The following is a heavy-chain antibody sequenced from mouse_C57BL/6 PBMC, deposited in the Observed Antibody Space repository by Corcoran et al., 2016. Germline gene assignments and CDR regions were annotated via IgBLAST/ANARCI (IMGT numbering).Heavy chain of an antibody. CDR1: GYTFTDYY. D-gene: IGHD1-1*01. J-gene: IGHJ1*03. CDR2: INPNNGGT. Sequence: EVQLQQSGPELVKPGASVKISCKASGYTFTDYYMNWVKQSHGKSLEWIGDINPNNGGTSYNQKFKGKATLTVDKSSSTAYMELRSLTSEDSAVYYCARSGITRGYWYFDVWGTGTTVTVSS. CDR3: ARSGITRGYWYFDV. V-gene: IGHV1-26*01.